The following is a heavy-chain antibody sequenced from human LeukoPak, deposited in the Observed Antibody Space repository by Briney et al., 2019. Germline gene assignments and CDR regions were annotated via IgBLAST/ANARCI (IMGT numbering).Heavy chain of an antibody. Sequence: SETLSLTCTVACGSISSYYWSGIRQPPGKGLEWIGYISYSGSTNYNPSLKSRVSISVDTSKNQFSLKLSSVTAADTAVYFCARALTGTTGYFDCWGQGTLVTVSS. V-gene: IGHV4-59*01. J-gene: IGHJ4*02. CDR1: CGSISSYY. CDR2: ISYSGST. D-gene: IGHD1-20*01. CDR3: ARALTGTTGYFDC.